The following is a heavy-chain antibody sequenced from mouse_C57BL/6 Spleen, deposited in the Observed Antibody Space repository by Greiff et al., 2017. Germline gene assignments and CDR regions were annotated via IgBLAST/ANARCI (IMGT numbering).Heavy chain of an antibody. V-gene: IGHV1-52*01. CDR2: IDPSDSEP. Sequence: QVQLQQPGAELVRPGSSVKLSCKASGYTFTSYWMHWVKQRPIQGLEWIGNIDPSDSEPHYNQKFKDKATLTVDKSSSTAYMQLSSLTSEDSAVYYCARYRHYYGSSPDYWGQGTTLTVSS. CDR1: GYTFTSYW. CDR3: ARYRHYYGSSPDY. D-gene: IGHD1-1*01. J-gene: IGHJ2*01.